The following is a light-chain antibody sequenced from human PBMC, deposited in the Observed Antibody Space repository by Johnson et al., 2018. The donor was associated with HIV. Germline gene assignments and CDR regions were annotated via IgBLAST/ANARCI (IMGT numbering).Light chain of an antibody. CDR1: SSNIGNNY. CDR3: GTWDSRLGAWV. Sequence: QSVLTQPPSVSAAPGQKVTISCSGSSSNIGNNYVSWYQQFPGTAPKLLTYDSNKRPSGIPDRFSGSKSAASATLDITGLQTGDEADYYSGTWDSRLGAWVFGTGTKVTVL. CDR2: DSN. V-gene: IGLV1-51*01. J-gene: IGLJ1*01.